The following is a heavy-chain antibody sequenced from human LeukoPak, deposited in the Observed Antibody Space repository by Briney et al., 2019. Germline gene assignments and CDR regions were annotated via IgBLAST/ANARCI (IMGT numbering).Heavy chain of an antibody. D-gene: IGHD3-22*01. CDR3: ARDADYYDSSGYYAGYFDY. V-gene: IGHV1-2*02. Sequence: ASVKVSCKASGYTFTGYYMHWVRQAPGQGLEWMGWINPNSGGTNYAQKFQGRVTMTRDTSISTAYMELSGLRSDDTAVYYCARDADYYDSSGYYAGYFDYWGQGTLVTVSS. J-gene: IGHJ4*02. CDR2: INPNSGGT. CDR1: GYTFTGYY.